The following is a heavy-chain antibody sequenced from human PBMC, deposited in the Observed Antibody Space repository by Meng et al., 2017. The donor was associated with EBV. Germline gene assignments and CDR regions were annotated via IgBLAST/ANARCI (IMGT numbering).Heavy chain of an antibody. Sequence: QVQLQETGPGLVKPSETLSLTCTVPGDCIRDYYWSWIRQPPGKGLEWIGYIHYSGSTYYNPSLKSRITISVDMSRNQFSLRLTSVTSADMAVYYCARVNSDCGGVMCYKGWFDPWGQGTLVTVSS. V-gene: IGHV4-59*08. D-gene: IGHD2-21*01. CDR2: IHYSGST. CDR3: ARVNSDCGGVMCYKGWFDP. J-gene: IGHJ5*02. CDR1: GDCIRDYY.